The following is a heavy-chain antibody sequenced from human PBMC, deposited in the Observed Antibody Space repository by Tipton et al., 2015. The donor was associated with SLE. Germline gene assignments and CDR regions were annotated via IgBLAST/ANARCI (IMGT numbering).Heavy chain of an antibody. CDR2: TSTFNGKT. D-gene: IGHD3-22*01. V-gene: IGHV1-18*01. J-gene: IGHJ4*02. CDR3: AREHFYESSGYYLGFYYFDY. CDR1: GYTFTTYG. Sequence: QSGAEVKKPGAPVKVSCKASGYTFTTYGVSWVRQAPGQGLEWMGWTSTFNGKTNYSQNFQGRVTMTTDTSTSTAYMELRSLRSDDTAVYYCAREHFYESSGYYLGFYYFDYWGQGTLVTVSS.